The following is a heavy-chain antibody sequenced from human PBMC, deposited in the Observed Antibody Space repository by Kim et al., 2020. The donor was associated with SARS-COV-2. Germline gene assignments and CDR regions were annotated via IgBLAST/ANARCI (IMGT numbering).Heavy chain of an antibody. CDR2: K. Sequence: KDYVDSVNGRFTISGDNAKNSLYLQMNSLGAEDMAVYYCARESRYDKDYWGQGTLVTVSS. J-gene: IGHJ4*02. CDR3: ARESRYDKDY. V-gene: IGHV3-7*01. D-gene: IGHD2-2*01.